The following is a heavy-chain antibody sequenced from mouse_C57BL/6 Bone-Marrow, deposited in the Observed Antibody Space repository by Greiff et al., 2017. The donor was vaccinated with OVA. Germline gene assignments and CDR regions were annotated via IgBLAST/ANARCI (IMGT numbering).Heavy chain of an antibody. Sequence: QVHVKQSGAELARPGASVKLSCKASGYTFTSYGISWVKQRTGQGLEWIGEIYPRSGNTYYNEKFKGKATLTADKSSSTAYMELRSLTSEDSAVYFCAILGRRGAYWGQGTLVTVSA. CDR1: GYTFTSYG. CDR3: AILGRRGAY. J-gene: IGHJ3*01. D-gene: IGHD4-1*01. CDR2: IYPRSGNT. V-gene: IGHV1-81*01.